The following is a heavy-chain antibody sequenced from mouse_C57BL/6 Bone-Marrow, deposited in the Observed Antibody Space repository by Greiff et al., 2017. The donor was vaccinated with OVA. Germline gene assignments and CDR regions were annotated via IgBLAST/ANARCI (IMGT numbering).Heavy chain of an antibody. CDR1: GYTFTDYN. Sequence: DVQLQESGPELVKPGASVKIPCKASGYTFTDYNMDWVKQSHGKSLEWIGDINPNNGGTIYNQKFKGKATLTVDKSSSTAYMELRSLTSEDTAVYYCARTRIYYDSAWFAYWGQGTLVTVSA. CDR2: INPNNGGT. J-gene: IGHJ3*01. D-gene: IGHD2-4*01. V-gene: IGHV1-18*01. CDR3: ARTRIYYDSAWFAY.